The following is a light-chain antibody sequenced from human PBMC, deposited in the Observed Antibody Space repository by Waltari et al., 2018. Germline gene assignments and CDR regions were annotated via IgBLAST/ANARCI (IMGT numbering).Light chain of an antibody. J-gene: IGLJ1*01. CDR2: ETS. CDR1: SSDIGGYNY. Sequence: QSALTQPASVSGSPGQSITISCAGTSSDIGGYNYVSWYQQHPDAAPKLIIYETSKRPAAVSNRFSASKSGDTASLTSSGLQAEDESDYYGTSYTSDNLYVFGSGTKVTVL. V-gene: IGLV2-14*01. CDR3: TSYTSDNLYV.